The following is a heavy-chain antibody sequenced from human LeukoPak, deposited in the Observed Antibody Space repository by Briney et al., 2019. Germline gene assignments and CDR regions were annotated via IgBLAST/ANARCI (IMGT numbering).Heavy chain of an antibody. CDR3: ARGRRTLYKMTPGDAFDI. Sequence: SETLSLTCAVYGGSFSVYYWSWIRQPPGKGLEWIGEINHSGSTNYNPSLKSRVTISVDTSKNQFSLKLSSVTAADTAVYYCARGRRTLYKMTPGDAFDIWGQGTMVTVSS. CDR1: GGSFSVYY. J-gene: IGHJ3*02. V-gene: IGHV4-34*01. CDR2: INHSGST. D-gene: IGHD3-16*01.